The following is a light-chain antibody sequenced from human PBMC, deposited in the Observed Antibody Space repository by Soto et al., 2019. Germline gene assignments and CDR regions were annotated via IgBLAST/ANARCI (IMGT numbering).Light chain of an antibody. CDR3: QQYGSSPPRT. J-gene: IGKJ2*01. CDR1: QSISSNY. V-gene: IGKV3-20*01. Sequence: EIVLTQSPGTLSLSPGERATLSCRASQSISSNYLAWYQQKPGQAPRLLIYGASSRATGIPDRFSGSGSGTDFTLTISRLEPEDCAVYYCQQYGSSPPRTFGQGTKLEIK. CDR2: GAS.